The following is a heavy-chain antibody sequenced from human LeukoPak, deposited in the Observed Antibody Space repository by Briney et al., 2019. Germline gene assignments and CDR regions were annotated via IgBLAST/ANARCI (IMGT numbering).Heavy chain of an antibody. Sequence: PGGSLRLSCAASGYIFSSFGIHWVRQAPGKGLEWAAFISYDGVNKYYADSVKGRFTNSRDNSKNTVYLQMDSLRPEDMAVYFCARSDNSATPFDYWGQGTLVTVSS. J-gene: IGHJ4*02. D-gene: IGHD3-22*01. CDR3: ARSDNSATPFDY. CDR2: ISYDGVNK. CDR1: GYIFSSFG. V-gene: IGHV3-30*03.